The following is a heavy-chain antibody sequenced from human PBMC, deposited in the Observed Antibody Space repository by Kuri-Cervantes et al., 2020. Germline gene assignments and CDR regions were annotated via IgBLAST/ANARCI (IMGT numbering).Heavy chain of an antibody. CDR2: INPNSGGA. CDR3: ARDRRSIAARVFWN. V-gene: IGHV1-2*02. J-gene: IGHJ4*02. Sequence: ASVKVSCKASGYTFTGYYMHWVRQAPGQGLEWMGWINPNSGGANYAQKFQGRVTMTRDTSISTAYMELSRLRSDDTAVYYCARDRRSIAARVFWNWGQGTLVTVSS. D-gene: IGHD6-6*01. CDR1: GYTFTGYY.